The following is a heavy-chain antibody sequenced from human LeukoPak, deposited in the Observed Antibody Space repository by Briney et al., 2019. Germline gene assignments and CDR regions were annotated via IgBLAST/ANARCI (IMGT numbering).Heavy chain of an antibody. CDR1: GFSFSTYA. Sequence: GGSLRLSCAASGFSFSTYAMNCVRQAPGKGLEWVSSISSSSGHILYADSVKGRFSISRDNAKNSLYLQMNSLRVEDTAVYYCTSRYCTTTNCYSFDIWGQGTMVTVSS. J-gene: IGHJ3*02. D-gene: IGHD2-2*01. CDR3: TSRYCTTTNCYSFDI. CDR2: ISSSSGHI. V-gene: IGHV3-21*01.